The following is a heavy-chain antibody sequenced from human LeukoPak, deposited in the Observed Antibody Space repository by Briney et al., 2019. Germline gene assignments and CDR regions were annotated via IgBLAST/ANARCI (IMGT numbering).Heavy chain of an antibody. Sequence: GGSLRLSCAASGFTFSSYGMHWVRQAPGKGLEWVAVISYDGSNKYYADSVKGRFTISRDNSKNTLYLQMNSLRAEDTAVYYCAKESPAYGDYVGLYYYYYMDVWGKGTTVTVSS. CDR3: AKESPAYGDYVGLYYYYYMDV. J-gene: IGHJ6*03. CDR1: GFTFSSYG. D-gene: IGHD4-17*01. CDR2: ISYDGSNK. V-gene: IGHV3-30*18.